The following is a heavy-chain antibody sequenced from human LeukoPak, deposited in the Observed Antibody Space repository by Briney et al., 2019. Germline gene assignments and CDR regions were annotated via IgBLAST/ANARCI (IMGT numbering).Heavy chain of an antibody. V-gene: IGHV3-30*18. CDR1: GFTFSSHS. J-gene: IGHJ4*02. D-gene: IGHD2-8*01. Sequence: PGGSLRLSCVASGFTFSSHSMNWVRQAPGKGLEWVAVISYDGSNKYYADSVKGRFTFSRDNSKNTLYLQMNSLRAEDTAVYYCAKEYCSNSVCHSLDYWGQGTLVTVSS. CDR3: AKEYCSNSVCHSLDY. CDR2: ISYDGSNK.